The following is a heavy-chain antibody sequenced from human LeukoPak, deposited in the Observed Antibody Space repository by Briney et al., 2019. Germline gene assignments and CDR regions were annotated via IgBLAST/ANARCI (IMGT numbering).Heavy chain of an antibody. Sequence: GGSLRLSCAASGFTFSNYGMSWVRQAPGKGLEWVASIKQDGSEKFYVDSVKGRFTISRDNAKNSLYLQMNSLRAEDTAVYYCASQGGLLWFGELSGGMDVWGQGTTVTVSS. J-gene: IGHJ6*02. D-gene: IGHD3-10*01. CDR2: IKQDGSEK. V-gene: IGHV3-7*01. CDR1: GFTFSNYG. CDR3: ASQGGLLWFGELSGGMDV.